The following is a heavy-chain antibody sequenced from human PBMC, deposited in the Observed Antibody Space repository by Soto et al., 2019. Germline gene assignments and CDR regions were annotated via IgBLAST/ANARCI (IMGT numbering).Heavy chain of an antibody. CDR1: GFMFSTYA. V-gene: IGHV3-30-3*01. Sequence: QVQLVESGGGVVQPGRSLRLSCAASGFMFSTYAMHWVRQAPGKGLEWVAVISYDGSKKYYADSAKGRFTISRDNSKNTLYLQVNSLRPEDTAVYYCARVNSSTWYHWFDPWGQGTLVTVSS. CDR3: ARVNSSTWYHWFDP. D-gene: IGHD6-13*01. J-gene: IGHJ5*02. CDR2: ISYDGSKK.